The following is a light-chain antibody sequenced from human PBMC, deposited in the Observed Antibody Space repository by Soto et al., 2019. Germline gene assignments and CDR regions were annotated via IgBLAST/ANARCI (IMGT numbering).Light chain of an antibody. Sequence: DIQMTQSPSTLSASVGDRVTISCRASQSISSWLAWYQLKPGKAPKFLIYYTSSLESGVPSRFSGSGSGTEFTLTISSLQPDDFATYYCQQYSNYPWTFGQGTKVEIK. CDR1: QSISSW. CDR2: YTS. J-gene: IGKJ1*01. CDR3: QQYSNYPWT. V-gene: IGKV1-5*03.